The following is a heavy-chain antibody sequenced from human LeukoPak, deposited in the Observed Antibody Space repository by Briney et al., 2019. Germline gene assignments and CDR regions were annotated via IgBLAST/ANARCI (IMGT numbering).Heavy chain of an antibody. D-gene: IGHD3-16*01. Sequence: SETLSLTCTVSGGSTSSGSYYWSWIRQPAGKGLEWIGHIYTSGSTNYNPSLKSRVTISVDTSKNQFSLMVRSVTAADTAVYYCGRSAGFVHFDHWGQGTLVTVTS. V-gene: IGHV4-61*09. CDR3: GRSAGFVHFDH. CDR2: IYTSGST. J-gene: IGHJ4*02. CDR1: GGSTSSGSYY.